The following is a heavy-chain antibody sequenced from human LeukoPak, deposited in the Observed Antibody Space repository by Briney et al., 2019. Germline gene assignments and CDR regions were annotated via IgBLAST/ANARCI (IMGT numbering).Heavy chain of an antibody. CDR3: ARVSGSSGEYYYYYMDV. Sequence: PGGTLRLSCAASGFTFSSYAMSWVPQAPGKGLEGGSYISSSGSTIYYADSVKGRFTISRDNAKNSLYLQMNSLRAEDTAVYYCARVSGSSGEYYYYYMDVWGKGTTVTVCS. CDR1: GFTFSSYA. J-gene: IGHJ6*03. D-gene: IGHD1-26*01. CDR2: ISSSGSTI. V-gene: IGHV3-48*04.